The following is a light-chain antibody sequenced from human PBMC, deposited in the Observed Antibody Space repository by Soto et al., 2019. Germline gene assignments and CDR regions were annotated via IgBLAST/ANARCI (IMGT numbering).Light chain of an antibody. CDR2: GAS. CDR3: LQDYSYPLT. V-gene: IGKV1-6*01. Sequence: AIQMTQSPSSLSASVGDRVTITCRARQGIKNDLGWYQQKPGKAPKLLISGASTLQSGVPSRFSGGGSGTDFTLTISSLQPEDFATYYCLQDYSYPLTFGPGTKVDIK. J-gene: IGKJ3*01. CDR1: QGIKND.